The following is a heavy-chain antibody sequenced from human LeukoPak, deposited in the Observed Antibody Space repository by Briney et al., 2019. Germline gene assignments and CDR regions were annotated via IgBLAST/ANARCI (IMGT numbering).Heavy chain of an antibody. J-gene: IGHJ5*02. Sequence: SETLSLTCAVYGGSFSGYYWSWLRQPPGKGLEWIGEINHSGSTNYNPSLKSRVTISVDTSKNQFSLKLSSVTAADTAVYYCARERAGVAATNNWFDPWGQGTLVTVSS. D-gene: IGHD2-15*01. CDR1: GGSFSGYY. V-gene: IGHV4-34*01. CDR3: ARERAGVAATNNWFDP. CDR2: INHSGST.